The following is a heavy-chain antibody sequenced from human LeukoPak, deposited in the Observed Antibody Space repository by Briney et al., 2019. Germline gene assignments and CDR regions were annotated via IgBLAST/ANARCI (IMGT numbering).Heavy chain of an antibody. Sequence: ASVKVSCKASGYTFTSYDINWVRQATGQGLEWMGWMNPNSGNTGYAQKFQGRVTITADKSTSTAYMELSSLRSEDTAVYYCARAYYYDSSGYPDDYWGQGTLVTVSS. J-gene: IGHJ4*02. CDR1: GYTFTSYD. CDR2: MNPNSGNT. V-gene: IGHV1-8*01. CDR3: ARAYYYDSSGYPDDY. D-gene: IGHD3-22*01.